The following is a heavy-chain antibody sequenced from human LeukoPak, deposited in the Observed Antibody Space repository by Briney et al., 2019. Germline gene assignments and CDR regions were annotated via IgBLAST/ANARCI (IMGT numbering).Heavy chain of an antibody. Sequence: PGGSLRLSCASSGFTFSSYGMHWVRQAPGKGLEWVAVISYDGSNKYYADSVKGRFTISRDNSKNTLYLQMNSLRAEDTAVYYCAKDQGLRFLEWENYGIDVWGQGTTVTVSS. CDR2: ISYDGSNK. J-gene: IGHJ6*02. CDR3: AKDQGLRFLEWENYGIDV. CDR1: GFTFSSYG. D-gene: IGHD3-3*01. V-gene: IGHV3-30*18.